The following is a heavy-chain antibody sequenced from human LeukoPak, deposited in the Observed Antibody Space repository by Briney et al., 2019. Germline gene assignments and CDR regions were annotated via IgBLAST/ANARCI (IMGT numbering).Heavy chain of an antibody. J-gene: IGHJ4*02. D-gene: IGHD3-22*01. V-gene: IGHV3-30*04. CDR3: AREASSGYYSFDY. Sequence: GRTLRLSCAVSGFTFSSYAMHWVRQAPGKGLEWVAVMSYDGSNKYYADSVKGRFTISRDNSKNTLYLQMNSLRAEDTAVYYCAREASSGYYSFDYWGQGTLVTVSS. CDR2: MSYDGSNK. CDR1: GFTFSSYA.